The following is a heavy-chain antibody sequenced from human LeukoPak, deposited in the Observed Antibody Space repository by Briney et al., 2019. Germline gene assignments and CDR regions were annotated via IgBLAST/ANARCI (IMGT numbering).Heavy chain of an antibody. CDR2: IYYSGST. CDR1: GGSVSSGSYY. Sequence: SETLSLTCTVSGGSVSSGSYYWSWIRQPPGKGLEWIGYIYYSGSTNYNPSLKSRVTISADTSKNQFSLKLSSVTAADTAVYYCARTDGDYVGYFDYWGQGTLVTVSS. J-gene: IGHJ4*02. D-gene: IGHD4-17*01. CDR3: ARTDGDYVGYFDY. V-gene: IGHV4-61*01.